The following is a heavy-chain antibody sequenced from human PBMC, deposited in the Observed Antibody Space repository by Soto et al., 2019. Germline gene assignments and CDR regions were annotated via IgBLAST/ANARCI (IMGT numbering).Heavy chain of an antibody. CDR3: ARYLPVGFGVVFNWFDP. V-gene: IGHV1-18*01. J-gene: IGHJ5*02. Sequence: ASVKVSCKASGYTFTSYGISWVRQAPGQGLEWMGWISAYNGNTNYAQKLQGRVTMTTDTSTSTAYMELRSLRSDDTAVYYCARYLPVGFGVVFNWFDPWGQGTLVTVSS. CDR1: GYTFTSYG. CDR2: ISAYNGNT. D-gene: IGHD3-3*01.